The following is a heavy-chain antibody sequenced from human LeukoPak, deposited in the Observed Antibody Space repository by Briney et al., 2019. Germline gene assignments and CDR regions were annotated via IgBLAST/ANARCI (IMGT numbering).Heavy chain of an antibody. V-gene: IGHV4-61*01. D-gene: IGHD2-8*01. Sequence: SETLSLTCTVSGGSLSSGSYYWSWLRQPPGKGREWIGYIYYSGSTNYNPSLKSRVTISVDTSKNQFSLKLSSVTAADTAVYYCARTKRDAFDIWGQGTMVTVSS. CDR3: ARTKRDAFDI. CDR2: IYYSGST. CDR1: GGSLSSGSYY. J-gene: IGHJ3*02.